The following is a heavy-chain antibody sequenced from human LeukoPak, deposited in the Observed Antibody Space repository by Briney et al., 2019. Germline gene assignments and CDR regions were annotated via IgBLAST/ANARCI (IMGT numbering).Heavy chain of an antibody. D-gene: IGHD1-1*01. CDR2: IERIADGGST. J-gene: IGHJ5*02. CDR3: ASEFWYRHLA. CDR1: GFAFREAW. Sequence: GGSLRLSCEASGFAFREAWLTWVRQAPGKGLEWVGRIERIADGGSTQYAAPVKGRFSISRDDSKDTVYLQMSSLRTEDTAVYYCASEFWYRHLAWGQGSLVTVSS. V-gene: IGHV3-15*04.